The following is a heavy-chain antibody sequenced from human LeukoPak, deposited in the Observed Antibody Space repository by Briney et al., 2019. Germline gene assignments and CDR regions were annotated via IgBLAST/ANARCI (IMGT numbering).Heavy chain of an antibody. CDR2: ISSSSSTI. J-gene: IGHJ4*02. V-gene: IGHV3-48*01. CDR1: GFRFTSYS. CDR3: AKSRTLYYYDSSGAIDY. Sequence: GGSLRLSCAASGFRFTSYSMNWVRQAPGKGLEWVSYISSSSSTIYYADSVKGRFTISRDNSKNTLYLQMNSLRAEDTAVYYCAKSRTLYYYDSSGAIDYWGQGTLVTVSS. D-gene: IGHD3-22*01.